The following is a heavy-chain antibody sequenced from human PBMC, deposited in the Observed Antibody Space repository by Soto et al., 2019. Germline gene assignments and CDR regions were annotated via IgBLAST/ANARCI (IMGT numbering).Heavy chain of an antibody. J-gene: IGHJ3*02. CDR1: GFTFSSYG. CDR3: AKGASQEDWYDAFDI. CDR2: ISYDGSNK. V-gene: IGHV3-30*18. Sequence: QVQLVESGGGVVQPGRSLRLSCAASGFTFSSYGMHWVRQAPGKGLEWVAVISYDGSNKYYADSVKGRFTISRDNSKNKLYLQMNSLRAEDTAVYYCAKGASQEDWYDAFDIWGQGTMVTVSS. D-gene: IGHD3-9*01.